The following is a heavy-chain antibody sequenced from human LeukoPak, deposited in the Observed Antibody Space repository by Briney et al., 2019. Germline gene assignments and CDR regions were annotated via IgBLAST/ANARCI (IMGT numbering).Heavy chain of an antibody. CDR3: AREALAIAAAGTPYFDY. CDR2: IIPILGIA. V-gene: IGHV1-69*04. CDR1: GGAFSSYT. J-gene: IGHJ4*02. Sequence: GASVKVSCKASGGAFSSYTISWVRQAPGQGLEWMGRIIPILGIANYAQKFQGRVTITADKSTSTAYMELSSLRSEDTAVYYCAREALAIAAAGTPYFDYWGQGTLVTVSS. D-gene: IGHD6-13*01.